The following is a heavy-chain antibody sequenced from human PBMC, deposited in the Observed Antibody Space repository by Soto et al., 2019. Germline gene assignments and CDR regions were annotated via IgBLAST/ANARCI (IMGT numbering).Heavy chain of an antibody. CDR3: ARAAYNSGTDY. J-gene: IGHJ4*02. Sequence: GGSLRLSCAASGFTFSSYSMNWVRQAPGKGLEWVSYISSSSTHIYNADSVKGRFTISRDNAKNSLYLQMNSLRAEDTAVYYCARAAYNSGTDYWGQGTLVTVSS. D-gene: IGHD6-19*01. V-gene: IGHV3-48*01. CDR1: GFTFSSYS. CDR2: ISSSSTHI.